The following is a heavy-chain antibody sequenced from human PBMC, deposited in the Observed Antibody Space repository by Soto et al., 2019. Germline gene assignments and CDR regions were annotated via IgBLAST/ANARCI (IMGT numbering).Heavy chain of an antibody. CDR1: GFTFSSND. V-gene: IGHV3-53*01. Sequence: EVQLVESGGGLIQPGGSLRLSCEASGFTFSSNDMNWVRQAPGKGLEWVSLIWTSGSTAYADSVKGRFTISRDNSKSALYLNMSSLRADDTAVYYCATRPLLRGAPWGQGTMVTVSS. D-gene: IGHD3-16*01. CDR2: IWTSGST. J-gene: IGHJ3*01. CDR3: ATRPLLRGAP.